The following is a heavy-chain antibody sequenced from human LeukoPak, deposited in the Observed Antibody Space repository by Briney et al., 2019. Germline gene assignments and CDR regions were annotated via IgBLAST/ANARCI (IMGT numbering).Heavy chain of an antibody. CDR2: IRHDGANK. Sequence: GGSLRLSCAPSGFTFITYGMHWVRQVPGKGLEWVAFIRHDGANKYYTEPVKGRFTISRDNSKNTVYLQMSSLRAEDTAVYYCAKDYGYYGSGSLLDYWGQGTRVTVSS. CDR3: AKDYGYYGSGSLLDY. J-gene: IGHJ4*02. V-gene: IGHV3-30*02. D-gene: IGHD3-10*01. CDR1: GFTFITYG.